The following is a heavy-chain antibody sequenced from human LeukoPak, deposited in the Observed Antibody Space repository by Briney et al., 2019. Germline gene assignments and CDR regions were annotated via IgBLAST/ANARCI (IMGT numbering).Heavy chain of an antibody. CDR1: GGSFSGYY. Sequence: PSETLSLTCAVYGGSFSGYYWSWIRQPPGKGLEWIGEINHSGSTNYNPSLKSRVTISVDTSKNQFSLKLSSVTAADTAVYYCASVEMATNDFDYWGQGTLATVSS. V-gene: IGHV4-34*01. J-gene: IGHJ4*02. D-gene: IGHD5-12*01. CDR3: ASVEMATNDFDY. CDR2: INHSGST.